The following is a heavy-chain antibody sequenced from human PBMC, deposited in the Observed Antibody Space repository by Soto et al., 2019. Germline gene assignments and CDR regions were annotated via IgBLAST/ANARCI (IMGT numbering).Heavy chain of an antibody. D-gene: IGHD2-2*01. V-gene: IGHV4-61*03. CDR2: IFYTGVT. CDR1: GGSGSNASFY. J-gene: IGHJ2*01. CDR3: VRVLGSSWYADL. Sequence: VPLQESGPGLVKPSETLSLTCSVSGGSGSNASFYWTWIRQAPGTGLEYIGYIFYTGVTNYNPSLSTLVTLSGDTAKNLFSLELNSMTAADTAVYYCVRVLGSSWYADLWARGTLVTVSS.